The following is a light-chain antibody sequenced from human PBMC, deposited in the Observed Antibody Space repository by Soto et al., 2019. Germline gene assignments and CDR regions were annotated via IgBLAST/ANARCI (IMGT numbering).Light chain of an antibody. V-gene: IGKV1-6*01. J-gene: IGKJ1*01. Sequence: IQMTQSPSSLSASVGDRVAISCRASQDIRNTLAWYQQKPGEAPKLLIFAASNLQSGVPSRFSGSGSVTDLTLAITGLQPEDFATYFCLQYYHFSWTFGQAKTVDI. CDR1: QDIRNT. CDR3: LQYYHFSWT. CDR2: AAS.